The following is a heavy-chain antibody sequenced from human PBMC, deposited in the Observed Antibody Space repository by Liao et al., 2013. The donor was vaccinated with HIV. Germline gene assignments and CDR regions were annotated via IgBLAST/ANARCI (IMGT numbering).Heavy chain of an antibody. CDR2: IESGGGT. J-gene: IGHJ6*03. CDR1: GGSVNSYY. CDR3: ARDSVGATPYYYYYMDV. D-gene: IGHD1-26*01. V-gene: IGHV4-4*07. Sequence: QVQLQESGPGLVQPSETLSLTCSVSGGSVNSYYWNWIRQPAGKGLEWIGRIESGGGTNYNPSLKSRLSLSIDTSKNQFSLKLKSVTAADTAVYYCARDSVGATPYYYYYMDVWGKGTTVTVSS.